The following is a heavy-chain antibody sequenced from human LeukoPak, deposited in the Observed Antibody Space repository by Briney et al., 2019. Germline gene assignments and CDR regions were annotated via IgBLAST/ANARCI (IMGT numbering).Heavy chain of an antibody. J-gene: IGHJ4*02. CDR3: ARAYYYYDSSGQYYFDY. D-gene: IGHD3-22*01. CDR2: INWNGGST. Sequence: PGGSLRLSCAASGFTFDDYGMSWVRQAPGKGLEWVSGINWNGGSTGYADSVKGRFTISRDNAKNSLYLQMNSLRAEDTALYYCARAYYYYDSSGQYYFDYWGRGTLVTVSS. CDR1: GFTFDDYG. V-gene: IGHV3-20*04.